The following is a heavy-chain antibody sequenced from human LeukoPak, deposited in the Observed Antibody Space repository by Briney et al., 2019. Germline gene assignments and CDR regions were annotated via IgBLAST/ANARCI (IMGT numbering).Heavy chain of an antibody. D-gene: IGHD5-18*01. Sequence: GGSLRLSCAASGFTFSSYAMSWVRQAPGKGLEWVSAISGSGGSTYYADSVKGRFTISRHNSKNTLYLQMNSLRAEDTAVYYCARVAYSYGYYYWGQGTLVTVSS. CDR3: ARVAYSYGYYY. V-gene: IGHV3-23*01. J-gene: IGHJ4*02. CDR1: GFTFSSYA. CDR2: ISGSGGST.